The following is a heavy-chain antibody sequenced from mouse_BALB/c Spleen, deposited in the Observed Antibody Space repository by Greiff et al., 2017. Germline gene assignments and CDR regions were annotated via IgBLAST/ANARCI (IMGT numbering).Heavy chain of an antibody. CDR3: ARHLPGAMDY. CDR2: ISNGGGST. Sequence: EVQRVESGGGLVQPGGSLKLSCAASGFTFSSYTMSWVRQTPEKRLEWVAYISNGGGSTYYPDTVKGRFTISRDNAKNTLYLQMSSLKSEDTAMYYCARHLPGAMDYWGQGTSVTVSS. CDR1: GFTFSSYT. V-gene: IGHV5-12-2*01. D-gene: IGHD2-1*01. J-gene: IGHJ4*01.